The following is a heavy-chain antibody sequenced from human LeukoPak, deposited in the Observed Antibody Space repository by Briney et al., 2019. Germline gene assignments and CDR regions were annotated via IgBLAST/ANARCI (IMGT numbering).Heavy chain of an antibody. D-gene: IGHD7-27*01. V-gene: IGHV4-59*08. CDR1: GGSISSYY. CDR3: AGTANWGLTYYYYYMDV. J-gene: IGHJ6*03. Sequence: SETLSLTCTVSGGSISSYYWSWIRQPPGKGLEWIGYIYYSGSTNYNPSLTSRVTISVDTSKNQFSLKLSSVTAADTAVYYCAGTANWGLTYYYYYMDVWGKGTTVTVSS. CDR2: IYYSGST.